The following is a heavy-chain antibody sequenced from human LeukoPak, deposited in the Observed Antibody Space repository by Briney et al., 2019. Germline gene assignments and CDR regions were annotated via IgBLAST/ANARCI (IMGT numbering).Heavy chain of an antibody. J-gene: IGHJ4*02. CDR3: ARWSLEYYFDY. CDR1: GGTFSSYA. V-gene: IGHV1-69*04. CDR2: IIPILGIA. D-gene: IGHD6-6*01. Sequence: SVKVSCKASGGTFSSYAISWVRQAPGQGLEWMGRIIPILGIANYAQKFQGRVTITADKSTSTAYMELSSLRSEDTAVYYCARWSLEYYFDYWGQGTLVTVSS.